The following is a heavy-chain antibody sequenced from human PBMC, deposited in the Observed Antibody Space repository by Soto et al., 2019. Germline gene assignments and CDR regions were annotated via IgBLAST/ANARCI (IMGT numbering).Heavy chain of an antibody. Sequence: GGSLRLSCAASGFTFSSYGMHWVRQAPGKGLEWVAVIWYDGSNKYYADSVKGRFTISRDNSKNTLYLQMNSLRAEDTAVYYCARDHHSNAIAAAWYYYYYYMDVWGKGTTVTVSS. V-gene: IGHV3-33*01. D-gene: IGHD6-13*01. CDR3: ARDHHSNAIAAAWYYYYYYMDV. CDR2: IWYDGSNK. CDR1: GFTFSSYG. J-gene: IGHJ6*03.